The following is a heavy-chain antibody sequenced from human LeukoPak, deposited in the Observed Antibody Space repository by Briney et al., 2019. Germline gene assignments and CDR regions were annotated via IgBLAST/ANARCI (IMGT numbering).Heavy chain of an antibody. V-gene: IGHV4-39*01. CDR3: AKHYYDSSFRGKVFDY. D-gene: IGHD3-22*01. CDR2: IYYSGST. Sequence: TTSETLSLTCTVSGGSISSSSYYWGWIRQPPGKGLEWIGSIYYSGSTYYNPSLKSRVTISVDTSKNQFSLKLSSVTAADTAVYYCAKHYYDSSFRGKVFDYWGQGTLVTVSS. CDR1: GGSISSSSYY. J-gene: IGHJ4*02.